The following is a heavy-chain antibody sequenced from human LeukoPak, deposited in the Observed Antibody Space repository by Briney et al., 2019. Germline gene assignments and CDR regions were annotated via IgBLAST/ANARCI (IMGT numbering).Heavy chain of an antibody. CDR1: GFTFSSYA. CDR2: ISYDGSNK. V-gene: IGHV3-30*04. Sequence: SGRSLRLSCAASGFTFSSYAMHWVRQAPGKGLEWVAVISYDGSNKYYADSVKGRFTISRDNSKNTLYLQMNSLRAEDRAVYYCARDSSLGSPNNYYYYYMDVWGKGTTVTVSS. D-gene: IGHD5/OR15-5a*01. J-gene: IGHJ6*03. CDR3: ARDSSLGSPNNYYYYYMDV.